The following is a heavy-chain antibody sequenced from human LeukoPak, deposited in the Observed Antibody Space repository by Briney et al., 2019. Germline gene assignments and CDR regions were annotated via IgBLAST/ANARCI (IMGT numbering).Heavy chain of an antibody. Sequence: ASVKVSCKASGYIFTDYYMHWVRQAPGQGLEWMGIINPSGGSTSYAQKFQGRVTMTRDMSTSTVYMELSSLRSEDTAVYYCARDPGEWDGNMDVWGKGTTVTVSS. CDR1: GYIFTDYY. CDR2: INPSGGST. V-gene: IGHV1-46*01. J-gene: IGHJ6*03. D-gene: IGHD3-10*01. CDR3: ARDPGEWDGNMDV.